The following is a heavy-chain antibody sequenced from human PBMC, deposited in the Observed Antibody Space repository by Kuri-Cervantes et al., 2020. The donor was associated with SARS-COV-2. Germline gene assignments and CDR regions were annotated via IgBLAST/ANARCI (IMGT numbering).Heavy chain of an antibody. CDR2: ISSSSSYI. J-gene: IGHJ4*02. Sequence: ETLSLTCAASGFTFSSYSMNWVRQAPGKGLEWVSSISSSSSYIYYADSVKGRFTISRDNAKNSLYLQMNSLRAEDTAVYYCARDGLQEWADYWGQGALVTVSS. D-gene: IGHD2-8*01. V-gene: IGHV3-21*01. CDR3: ARDGLQEWADY. CDR1: GFTFSSYS.